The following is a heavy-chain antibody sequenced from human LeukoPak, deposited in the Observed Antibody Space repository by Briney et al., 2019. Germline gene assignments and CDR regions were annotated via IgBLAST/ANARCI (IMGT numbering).Heavy chain of an antibody. Sequence: GASVKVSCKASGGTFSSYAISWVRQAPGQGLEWMGRIIPILGITNYAQKFQGRVTITADKSTSTAYMELSSLRSEDTAVYYCAIGYAHVLAAASNSDYWGQGTLVTVSS. D-gene: IGHD6-13*01. J-gene: IGHJ4*02. CDR2: IIPILGIT. CDR3: AIGYAHVLAAASNSDY. V-gene: IGHV1-69*04. CDR1: GGTFSSYA.